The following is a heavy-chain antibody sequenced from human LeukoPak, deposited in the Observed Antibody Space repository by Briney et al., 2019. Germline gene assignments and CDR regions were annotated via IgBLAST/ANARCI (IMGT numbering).Heavy chain of an antibody. CDR2: IIPILDIS. V-gene: IGHV1-69*02. D-gene: IGHD3-22*01. CDR1: GGTFSSDT. CDR3: ARAAYYYGSSGYPTDAFDI. J-gene: IGHJ3*02. Sequence: SVKVSCKSSGGTFSSDTITWVRQAPGKGLEWMGRIIPILDISNYAQKFQGRVTIIADKSTVTAYMELSSLRSEDTAMYYCARAAYYYGSSGYPTDAFDIWGQGTMVTVSS.